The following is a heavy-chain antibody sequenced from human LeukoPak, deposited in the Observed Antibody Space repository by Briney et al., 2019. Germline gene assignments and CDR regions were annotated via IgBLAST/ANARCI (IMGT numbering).Heavy chain of an antibody. V-gene: IGHV3-15*01. CDR3: ILWFGELLDY. Sequence: GGSLRLSCAASGFTFSSYGMHWVRQAPGKGLEWVGRIKSKTGGGTTDYAAPVKGRFTISRDDSKNTLYLQMSSLKTEDTAVYYCILWFGELLDYWGQGTLVAVSS. CDR1: GFTFSSYG. CDR2: IKSKTGGGTT. D-gene: IGHD3-10*01. J-gene: IGHJ4*02.